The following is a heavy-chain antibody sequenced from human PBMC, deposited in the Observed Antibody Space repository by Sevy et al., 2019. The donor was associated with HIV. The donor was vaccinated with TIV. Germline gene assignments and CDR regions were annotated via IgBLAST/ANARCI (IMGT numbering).Heavy chain of an antibody. Sequence: GGSLRLSCAASGFTVNSNYMTWVRQAPGKGLEGVSVIHSDDTTYHADSLKDSFTISRDNFKNTLSLHMSSLRAEDTAVYYCARGKSGYGSALNYWGQGTLVTVSS. CDR3: ARGKSGYGSALNY. J-gene: IGHJ4*02. D-gene: IGHD5-18*01. CDR2: IHSDDTT. CDR1: GFTVNSNY. V-gene: IGHV3-66*01.